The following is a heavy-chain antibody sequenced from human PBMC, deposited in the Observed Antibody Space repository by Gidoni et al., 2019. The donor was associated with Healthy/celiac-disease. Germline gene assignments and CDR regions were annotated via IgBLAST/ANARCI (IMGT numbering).Heavy chain of an antibody. D-gene: IGHD5-18*01. Sequence: QLQLQESGPGLVKPSETLSLTCTVSGGSIRSSSYYWGWIRQPPGKGLEWVGSIYYSGSTYYNPSLKSRVTISVDTSKNQFSLKLSSVTAADTAVYYCARHGGIQLWLYYFDYWGQGTLVTVSS. CDR3: ARHGGIQLWLYYFDY. V-gene: IGHV4-39*01. CDR2: IYYSGST. CDR1: GGSIRSSSYY. J-gene: IGHJ4*02.